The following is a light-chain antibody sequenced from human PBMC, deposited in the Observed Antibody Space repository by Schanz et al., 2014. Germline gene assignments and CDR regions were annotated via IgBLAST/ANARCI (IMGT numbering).Light chain of an antibody. CDR3: QQYNLWPI. CDR2: GAS. Sequence: IVMTQSPAALSVSPGETATLSCRASQSVSSDLAWYQQKPGQAPRLLIYGASTRATGIPARFRGSGSGTEFTLTIGSLQSEDFAVYYCQQYNLWPIFGGGTKVEIK. J-gene: IGKJ4*01. V-gene: IGKV3-15*01. CDR1: QSVSSD.